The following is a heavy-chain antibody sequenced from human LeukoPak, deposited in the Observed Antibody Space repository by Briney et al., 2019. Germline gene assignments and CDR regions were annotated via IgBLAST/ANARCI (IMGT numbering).Heavy chain of an antibody. CDR2: IYHGGST. J-gene: IGHJ4*02. CDR1: GGSISGYY. Sequence: ASETLSLTCTVSGGSISGYYWSWMRQPPGRGLEWIGYIYHGGSTNYNPSLKGRVIISVDTSKNQFSLKLSSVTAADTAVYYCARYVSSGLDYWGQGSLVTVSS. V-gene: IGHV4-59*01. CDR3: ARYVSSGLDY. D-gene: IGHD3-22*01.